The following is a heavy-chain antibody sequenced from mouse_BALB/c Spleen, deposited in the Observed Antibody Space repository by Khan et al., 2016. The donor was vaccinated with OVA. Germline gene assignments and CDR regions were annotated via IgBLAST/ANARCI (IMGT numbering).Heavy chain of an antibody. V-gene: IGHV9-3-1*01. CDR1: GYTFTKFG. J-gene: IGHJ4*01. CDR2: INTYTGEP. Sequence: QIQLVQSGPELKKPGETVKISCKASGYTFTKFGMNWVKQAPGKGLEWMGWINTYTGEPTYADDFKGRFAFSMETSASTAYLQINNLKDEDTATXFCGRPPYFSYTMAYWGQGTSVTVSS. D-gene: IGHD2-10*01. CDR3: GRPPYFSYTMAY.